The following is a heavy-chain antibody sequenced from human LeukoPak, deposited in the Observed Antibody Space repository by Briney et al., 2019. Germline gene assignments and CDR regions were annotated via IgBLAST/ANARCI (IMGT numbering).Heavy chain of an antibody. V-gene: IGHV3-23*01. CDR3: AKGGFVVVPAASYFDY. D-gene: IGHD2-2*01. Sequence: GGSLRLSCAASGFTFSSYAMSWVRQAPGKGMEWVSAIIGSGGSTYYAVSVKGRFTISRDNSKNTLYLQMNSLRAEDTAVYYCAKGGFVVVPAASYFDYWGQGTLVTVSS. CDR1: GFTFSSYA. CDR2: IIGSGGST. J-gene: IGHJ4*02.